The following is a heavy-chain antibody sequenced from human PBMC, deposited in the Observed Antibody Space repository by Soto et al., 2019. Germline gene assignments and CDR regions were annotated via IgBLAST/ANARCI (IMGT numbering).Heavy chain of an antibody. CDR3: ARESVDIVATTRVSGGMDV. J-gene: IGHJ6*02. CDR2: INPGGGST. D-gene: IGHD5-12*01. CDR1: GYTFTSYY. V-gene: IGHV1-46*01. Sequence: QVQLVQSGAEVKKPGASVKVSCKASGYTFTSYYMHWVRQAPGQGLEWRGIINPGGGSTSYAQKFQGRVTMTRDTSTSTVYMELSSLRSEDTAVYYCARESVDIVATTRVSGGMDVWGQGTTVTVSS.